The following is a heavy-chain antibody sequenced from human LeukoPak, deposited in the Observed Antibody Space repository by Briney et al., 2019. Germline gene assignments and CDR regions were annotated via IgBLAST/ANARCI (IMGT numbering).Heavy chain of an antibody. CDR2: IKGDGSSV. CDR1: GFTFSSYW. D-gene: IGHD4-23*01. V-gene: IGHV3-74*01. Sequence: PGMSLRLSCAASGFTFSSYWMDWARQGPGKGLVWVARIKGDGSSVIYADSVKGRFTVSRDNAENTLYLHMNSLRAEDTAMYHCTRVRGDYGGTSDFWGQGTLVTVSS. CDR3: TRVRGDYGGTSDF. J-gene: IGHJ4*02.